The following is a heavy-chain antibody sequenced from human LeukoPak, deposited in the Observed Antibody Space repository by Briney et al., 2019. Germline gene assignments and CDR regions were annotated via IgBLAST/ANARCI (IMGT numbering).Heavy chain of an antibody. CDR3: ARDHGGVVTAIVDY. CDR2: INPNSGGT. D-gene: IGHD2-21*02. Sequence: ASVKVSCKASGGTFSSYAISWVRQAPGQGLEWMGRINPNSGGTNYAQKFQGRVTMTRDTSISTAYMELSRLRSDDTAVYYCARDHGGVVTAIVDYWGQGTLVTVSS. V-gene: IGHV1-2*06. J-gene: IGHJ4*02. CDR1: GGTFSSYA.